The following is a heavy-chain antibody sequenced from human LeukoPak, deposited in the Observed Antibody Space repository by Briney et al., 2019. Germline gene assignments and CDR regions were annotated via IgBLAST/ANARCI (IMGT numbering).Heavy chain of an antibody. CDR3: ARVGDYSSSLRGWFDP. Sequence: SQTLSLTCAISGYSVTSNSVAWIWMTQSPSSGLEWLGRTYYRTKWYNDYAVSVKSRITINPDTSKNQFSLQLNSVTPEDTAVYYCARVGDYSSSLRGWFDPWGQGTLVTVSS. V-gene: IGHV6-1*01. D-gene: IGHD6-6*01. CDR2: TYYRTKWYN. J-gene: IGHJ5*02. CDR1: GYSVTSNSVA.